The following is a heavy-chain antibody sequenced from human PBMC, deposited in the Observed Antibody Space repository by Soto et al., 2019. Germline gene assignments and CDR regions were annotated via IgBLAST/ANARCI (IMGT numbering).Heavy chain of an antibody. D-gene: IGHD5-12*01. CDR2: ISGSGGST. V-gene: IGHV3-23*01. Sequence: GGSLRLSCAASGFTFSSYAMSWVRQAPGKGLEWVSAISGSGGSTYYADSVKGRFTISRDNSKNKLYLQMISLRAEATAVYYCAKEGDPAGRSPASVWWQPYYFDYWGQGTLVTVSS. CDR1: GFTFSSYA. J-gene: IGHJ4*02. CDR3: AKEGDPAGRSPASVWWQPYYFDY.